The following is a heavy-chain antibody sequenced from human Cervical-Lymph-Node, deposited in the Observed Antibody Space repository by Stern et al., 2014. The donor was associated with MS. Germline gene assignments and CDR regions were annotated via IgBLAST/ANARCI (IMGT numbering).Heavy chain of an antibody. J-gene: IGHJ6*02. CDR2: INPRGGRT. V-gene: IGHV1-46*01. D-gene: IGHD1-26*01. CDR1: GYNFTTYY. CDR3: AIIEGWNGMDV. Sequence: QLVQSGAEVKKPGASVRVSCKASGYNFTTYYMHWVRQAPGQGLEWMGIINPRGGRTSYAQKFLGRVIMTRDTSTSTVYMELSSLRSEDTAVYYCAIIEGWNGMDVWGQGTTVIASS.